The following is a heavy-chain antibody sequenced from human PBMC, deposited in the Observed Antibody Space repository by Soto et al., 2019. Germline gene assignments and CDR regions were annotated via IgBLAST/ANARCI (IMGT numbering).Heavy chain of an antibody. CDR2: ISGSGGST. CDR1: GFTFSSYA. J-gene: IGHJ6*02. Sequence: PGGSLRLSCAASGFTFSSYAMSWVRQAPGKGLEWVSAISGSGGSTYYADSVKGRFTISRDNSKNTLYLQMNSLRAEDTAVYYCANTEYNWNYYYYGMDVSGQGTTVTVSS. D-gene: IGHD1-20*01. CDR3: ANTEYNWNYYYYGMDV. V-gene: IGHV3-23*01.